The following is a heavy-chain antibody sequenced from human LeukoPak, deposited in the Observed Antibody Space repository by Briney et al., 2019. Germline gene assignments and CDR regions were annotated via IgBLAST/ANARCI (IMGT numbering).Heavy chain of an antibody. CDR1: GGSISSYY. Sequence: SETLSLTCTVSGGSISSYYWSWIRQPPGKGLEWIGYIYYSGSTNYNPSLKSRVTLSVDTSKNQFSLKLSSVTAADTAVYYCAKGSQEDHYYYYGMDVWGQGTTVTVSS. CDR2: IYYSGST. V-gene: IGHV4-59*01. J-gene: IGHJ6*02. CDR3: AKGSQEDHYYYYGMDV.